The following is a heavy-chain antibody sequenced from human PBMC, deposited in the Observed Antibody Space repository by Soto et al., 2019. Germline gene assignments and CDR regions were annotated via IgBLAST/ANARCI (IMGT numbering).Heavy chain of an antibody. CDR3: ARASYYYDSSGYWFDY. CDR2: IFYSGST. CDR1: GGSISSRDHY. Sequence: SETLSLTCTVSGGSISSRDHYWTWIRQPPGKGLEWIGYIFYSGSTYYNPSLKSRVTISVDTSKNQFSLKLSSVTAADTAVYYCARASYYYDSSGYWFDYWGQGTLVTVSS. J-gene: IGHJ4*02. D-gene: IGHD3-22*01. V-gene: IGHV4-30-4*01.